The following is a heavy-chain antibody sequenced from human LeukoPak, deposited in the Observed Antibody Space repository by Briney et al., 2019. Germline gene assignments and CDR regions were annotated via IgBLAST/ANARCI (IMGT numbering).Heavy chain of an antibody. CDR3: APIEGTS. CDR2: IYSGGSP. V-gene: IGHV3-53*01. CDR1: GFTVSSNR. J-gene: IGHJ5*02. Sequence: GGSLRLSCAASGFTVSSNRMSWVRQAPGKGLEWVSVIYSGGSPYYADSVKGRFTISRDNSKNTLYLQMNNLRAEDTAVYYCAPIEGTSWGQGTLVTVSS. D-gene: IGHD2/OR15-2a*01.